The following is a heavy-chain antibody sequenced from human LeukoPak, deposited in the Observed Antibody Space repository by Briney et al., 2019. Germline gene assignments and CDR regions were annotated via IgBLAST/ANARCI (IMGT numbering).Heavy chain of an antibody. D-gene: IGHD3-3*01. J-gene: IGHJ5*02. Sequence: SETLSLTCTVSGYSISSGYYWGWIRQPPGKGLEWIGSIYHSGSTYYNPSLKSRVTISVDTSKNQFSLKLSSVTAADTAVYYCARGLRFLEWLSPQGWFDPWGQGTLVTVSS. CDR1: GYSISSGYY. CDR2: IYHSGST. CDR3: ARGLRFLEWLSPQGWFDP. V-gene: IGHV4-38-2*02.